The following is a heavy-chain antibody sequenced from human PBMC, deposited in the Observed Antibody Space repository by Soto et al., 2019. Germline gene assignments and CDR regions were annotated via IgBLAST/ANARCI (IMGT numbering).Heavy chain of an antibody. J-gene: IGHJ6*02. D-gene: IGHD2-2*01. CDR3: ARDIVLVPFFFGYYGMDV. CDR2: IYYSGST. Sequence: QVQLQESGPGLVKPSQTLSLTCTVSDDSISSGDYYWSWIRQPPGKGLEWIGYIYYSGSTYYNPSLKSRVTISVDKSKNQFSLKLSSVTAAGTAVYYCARDIVLVPFFFGYYGMDVWGQGTTVTVSS. CDR1: DDSISSGDYY. V-gene: IGHV4-30-4*01.